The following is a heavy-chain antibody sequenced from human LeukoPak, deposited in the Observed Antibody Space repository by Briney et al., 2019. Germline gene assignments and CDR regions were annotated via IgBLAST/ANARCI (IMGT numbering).Heavy chain of an antibody. CDR1: GASIRGYY. V-gene: IGHV4-59*01. J-gene: IGHJ4*02. Sequence: PSETLSLTCTVSGASIRGYYWSWIRQPPGKGLEWIGYINHSGSTNYNPSLKSRVTISVDTSKNQFSLNLNSVTAADTAVYYCTGDRYSLSNWSLGTLVTVAS. CDR2: INHSGST. CDR3: TGDRYSLSN. D-gene: IGHD6-13*01.